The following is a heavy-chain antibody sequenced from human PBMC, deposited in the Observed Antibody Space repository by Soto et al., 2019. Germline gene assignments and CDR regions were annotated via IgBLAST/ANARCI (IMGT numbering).Heavy chain of an antibody. J-gene: IGHJ4*02. CDR3: ARESEDLTSNFDY. V-gene: IGHV3-21*01. CDR2: ISSTTNYI. Sequence: GGSLRLSCAASGFTFSRYSMNWVRQAPVKGIEWVSSISSTTNYIYYADSMKGRFTVSRDNAKNSVYLDMNSLSAEETAVYYCARESEDLTSNFDYWGQGTLVTV. CDR1: GFTFSRYS.